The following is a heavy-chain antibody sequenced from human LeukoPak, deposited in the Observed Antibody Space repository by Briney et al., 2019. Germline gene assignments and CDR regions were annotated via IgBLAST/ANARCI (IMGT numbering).Heavy chain of an antibody. CDR2: INHSGST. J-gene: IGHJ4*02. Sequence: SETLSLTCAVYGGSFSGYYWSWIRQPPGKGLEWIGEINHSGSTNYNPSLKSRVTISVDTSKNQFSLKLSSMTAADTAVYYCASDSKRGYSYGFGYWGQGTLVTVSS. V-gene: IGHV4-34*01. D-gene: IGHD5-18*01. CDR1: GGSFSGYY. CDR3: ASDSKRGYSYGFGY.